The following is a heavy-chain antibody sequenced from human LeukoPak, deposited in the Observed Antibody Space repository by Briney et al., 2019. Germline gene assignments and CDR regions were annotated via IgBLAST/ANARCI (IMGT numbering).Heavy chain of an antibody. Sequence: SVKVSCKASGGTFSSYAISWVRQAPGQGLEWMGGIIPIFGTANYAQKFQGRVTITADESTSTAYMELSSLRSEDTAVYYCARGASYYYDSSGYSGYYYYYYGMDVWGQGTTVTVSS. V-gene: IGHV1-69*13. CDR1: GGTFSSYA. J-gene: IGHJ6*02. CDR3: ARGASYYYDSSGYSGYYYYYYGMDV. D-gene: IGHD3-22*01. CDR2: IIPIFGTA.